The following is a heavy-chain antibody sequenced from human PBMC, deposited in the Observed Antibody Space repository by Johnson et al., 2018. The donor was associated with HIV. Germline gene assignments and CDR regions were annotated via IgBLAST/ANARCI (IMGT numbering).Heavy chain of an antibody. V-gene: IGHV3-30*02. CDR2: IRYDGSNK. CDR3: ARGSIMITFGGVIPDAFDI. J-gene: IGHJ3*02. Sequence: QVQLVESGGGVVQPGGSLRLSCAASGFTFSSYGMHWVRQAPGKGLEWVAFIRYDGSNKYYADSVKGRFTISRDNTKNSLYLQMNSLRAEDTALYYCARGSIMITFGGVIPDAFDIWGQGTMVTVSS. D-gene: IGHD3-16*02. CDR1: GFTFSSYG.